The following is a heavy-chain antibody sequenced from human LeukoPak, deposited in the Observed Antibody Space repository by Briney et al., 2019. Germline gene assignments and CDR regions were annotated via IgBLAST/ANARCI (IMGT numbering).Heavy chain of an antibody. Sequence: SETLSLTCTVSGGSISSSSYYWGWIRQPPGKGLEWIGSIYYSGSTYYNPSLKSRVTISVDTSKNQFSLKLSSVTAADTAVYYCAREVAAAWFDPWGQGTLVTVSS. D-gene: IGHD6-13*01. CDR2: IYYSGST. J-gene: IGHJ5*02. CDR3: AREVAAAWFDP. V-gene: IGHV4-39*07. CDR1: GGSISSSSYY.